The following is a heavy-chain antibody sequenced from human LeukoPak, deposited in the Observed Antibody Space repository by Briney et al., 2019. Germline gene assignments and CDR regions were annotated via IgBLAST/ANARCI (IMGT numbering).Heavy chain of an antibody. CDR2: ISYSGTT. CDR1: GGAISSDNYY. V-gene: IGHV4-39*01. D-gene: IGHD2-2*01. J-gene: IGHJ4*02. CDR3: ARLSDY. Sequence: PSETLSLTCTVSGGAISSDNYYWGWIRQPPGKGLEWIGSISYSGTTYYNPSLKSRVSISVDTSRTQFSLRLSSVTAADTAVYYCARLSDYWGQGTLLTVSS.